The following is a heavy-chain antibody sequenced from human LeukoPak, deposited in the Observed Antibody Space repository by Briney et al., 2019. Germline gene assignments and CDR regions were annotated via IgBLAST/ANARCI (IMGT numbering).Heavy chain of an antibody. CDR1: GFTFSTFA. CDR3: AKVEWELLGFFDY. CDR2: IFPSGGEI. J-gene: IGHJ4*02. D-gene: IGHD1-26*01. V-gene: IGHV3-23*01. Sequence: GGSLRLSCAASGFTFSTFAMIWVRQPPGKGLEWVSSIFPSGGEIHYADSVRGRFTISRDNSKSTLSLQMNSLRAEDTAVYYCAKVEWELLGFFDYWGQGTLVTVSS.